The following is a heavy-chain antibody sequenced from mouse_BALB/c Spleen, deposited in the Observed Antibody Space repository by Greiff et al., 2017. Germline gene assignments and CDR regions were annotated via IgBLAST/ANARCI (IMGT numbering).Heavy chain of an antibody. V-gene: IGHV1S81*02. Sequence: VQLQQPGAELVKPGASVNLSCKASVSTFTSYWMHWVKPRPGQVLEWIGEINPRNVRTNYNEKFKSKATLTVDKSSSTAYMQLSSLTSEDSAVYYCARGVYGKDYAMDYWGQGTSVTVSS. CDR1: VSTFTSYW. J-gene: IGHJ4*01. CDR3: ARGVYGKDYAMDY. CDR2: INPRNVRT. D-gene: IGHD2-1*01.